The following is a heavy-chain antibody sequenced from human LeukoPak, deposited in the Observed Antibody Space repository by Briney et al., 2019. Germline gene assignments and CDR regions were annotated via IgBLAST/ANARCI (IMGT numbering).Heavy chain of an antibody. CDR1: GGSFSGYY. CDR3: ARGEHYGPYDY. V-gene: IGHV4-34*01. D-gene: IGHD3-10*01. J-gene: IGHJ4*02. CDR2: INHSGST. Sequence: SETLSLNCAVYGGSFSGYYWRWIRQPPGKGLEWIGEINHSGSTNYNPSLKSRVTISVDTSKNQFTLKLSSVTAADTAVYYCARGEHYGPYDYWGQGTLVTVSS.